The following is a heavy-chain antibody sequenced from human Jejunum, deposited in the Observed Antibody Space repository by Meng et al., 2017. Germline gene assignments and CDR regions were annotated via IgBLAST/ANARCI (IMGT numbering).Heavy chain of an antibody. J-gene: IGHJ4*02. CDR3: TRGTDRAKSSDY. CDR2: IHPSGST. CDR1: GGSSSGFY. D-gene: IGHD1-14*01. V-gene: IGHV4-34*01. Sequence: VQLQQWGAGLLKPSEPLSLTCAVYGGSSSGFYLSWIRQPPGKGLEWIGEIHPSGSTDYNPSLKSRLTISLDTSKNQFSLSLNSATAADTGIYYCTRGTDRAKSSDYWGQGTLVTVSS.